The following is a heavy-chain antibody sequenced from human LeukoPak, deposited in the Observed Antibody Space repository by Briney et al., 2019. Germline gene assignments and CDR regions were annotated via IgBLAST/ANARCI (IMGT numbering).Heavy chain of an antibody. D-gene: IGHD2-2*01. CDR1: GFTFSGFQ. CDR2: ISSSGDTM. CDR3: AKVHQVLPYYYYYYMDV. V-gene: IGHV3-11*04. J-gene: IGHJ6*03. Sequence: GGSLRLSCAASGFTFSGFQMSWIRQAPGKGLECISYISSSGDTMYYADSVKGRFTISRDNSKNTLYLQMNSLRAEDTAVYYCAKVHQVLPYYYYYYMDVWGKGTTVTVSS.